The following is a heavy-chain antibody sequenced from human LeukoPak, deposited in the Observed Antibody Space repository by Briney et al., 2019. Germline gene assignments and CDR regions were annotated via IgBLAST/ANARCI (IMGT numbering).Heavy chain of an antibody. CDR1: GDSINSAAYY. CDR3: ARDNDFWSGYYSFDF. V-gene: IGHV4-31*03. Sequence: MSSETLSLTCTVSGDSINSAAYYWSWIRQHPGKGLEWIGYIYYSGSTSYNPSLQSRVTISIDTSKNQFSLKLSSVTAADTAVYYCARDNDFWSGYYSFDFWGRGTLVTVSS. J-gene: IGHJ4*02. CDR2: IYYSGST. D-gene: IGHD3-3*01.